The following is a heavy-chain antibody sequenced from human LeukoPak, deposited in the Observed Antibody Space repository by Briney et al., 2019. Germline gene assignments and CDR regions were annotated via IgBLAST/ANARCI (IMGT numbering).Heavy chain of an antibody. J-gene: IGHJ4*02. D-gene: IGHD6-19*01. V-gene: IGHV3-11*04. Sequence: GGSMRLSCAASGFTFSDYFMTWIRQAPGKGLEWVSYISGSGSNKYYADSVKGRFTISRDNAKNSLYLQMNSLRVEDTAVYYCATSQSSVAGIVGDWGQGTLVTVSS. CDR2: ISGSGSNK. CDR3: ATSQSSVAGIVGD. CDR1: GFTFSDYF.